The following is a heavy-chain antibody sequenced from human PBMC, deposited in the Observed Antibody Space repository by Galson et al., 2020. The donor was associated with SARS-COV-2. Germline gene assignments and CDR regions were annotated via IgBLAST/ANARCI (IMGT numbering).Heavy chain of an antibody. D-gene: IGHD3-10*01. CDR2: IWNDGRNT. J-gene: IGHJ1*01. V-gene: IGHV3-33*01. Sequence: GGSPRLSCAAPGFRFSNYGMHWVRQAPGKGLEWVATIWNDGRNTYCADSVKGQFTISRDNSRNTLYLEMNSLRAEDTAVYYCATFGDWGQGTLVTVSS. CDR1: GFRFSNYG. CDR3: ATFGD.